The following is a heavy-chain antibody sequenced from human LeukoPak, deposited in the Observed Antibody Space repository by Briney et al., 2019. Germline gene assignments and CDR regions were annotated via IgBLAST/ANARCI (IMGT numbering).Heavy chain of an antibody. J-gene: IGHJ5*02. CDR1: GGAFSSYA. CDR3: ARDPGGAEYNWFDP. Sequence: SVKVSCKASGGAFSSYAISWVRQAPGQGLEWMGGIIPIFGTANYAQKFQGRVTITADESTSTAYMELSSLRSEDTAVYYCARDPGGAEYNWFDPWGQGTLVTVSS. CDR2: IIPIFGTA. V-gene: IGHV1-69*13. D-gene: IGHD1-14*01.